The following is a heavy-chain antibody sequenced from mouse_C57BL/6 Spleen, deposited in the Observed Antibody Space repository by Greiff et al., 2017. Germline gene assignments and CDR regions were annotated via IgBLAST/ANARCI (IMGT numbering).Heavy chain of an antibody. D-gene: IGHD1-1*01. Sequence: QVQLQQSGAELAKPGASVKLSCKASGYTFTSYWMHWVKQRPGQGLEWIGYINPSSGYTKYNQKFKDKATLSADKSSSTAYMQLSSLTYEDSAVYYCARNLITTVVATTSYFDYWGQGTTLTVSS. CDR3: ARNLITTVVATTSYFDY. V-gene: IGHV1-7*01. CDR1: GYTFTSYW. CDR2: INPSSGYT. J-gene: IGHJ2*01.